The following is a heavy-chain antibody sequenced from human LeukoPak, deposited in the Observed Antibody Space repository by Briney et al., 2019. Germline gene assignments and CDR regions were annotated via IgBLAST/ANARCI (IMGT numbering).Heavy chain of an antibody. CDR1: GGSISSYY. D-gene: IGHD3-3*01. J-gene: IGHJ4*02. V-gene: IGHV4-59*01. CDR2: IYYSGST. CDR3: AGWSGYLPHY. Sequence: SETLSLTCTGSGGSISSYYWSWIQQPPGKGLEWIGYIYYSGSTNYNPSLKSRVTISVDTSKNQFSLKLSSVTAADTAVYYCAGWSGYLPHYWGQGTLVTVSS.